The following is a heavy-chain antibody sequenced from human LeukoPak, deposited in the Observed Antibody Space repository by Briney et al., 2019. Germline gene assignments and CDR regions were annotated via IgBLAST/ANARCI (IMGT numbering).Heavy chain of an antibody. CDR2: ISHIGRT. Sequence: SETLSLTCAVSGDSFSSHYWTWIRQSPGTGLEWIGYISHIGRTDYNPSLKSRVTISIDTSKNQFSLKLRSVTAADTAVYYCARDLVTVTKGFDIWGQGTMVSVSS. CDR1: GDSFSSHY. V-gene: IGHV4-59*11. J-gene: IGHJ3*02. CDR3: ARDLVTVTKGFDI. D-gene: IGHD4-17*01.